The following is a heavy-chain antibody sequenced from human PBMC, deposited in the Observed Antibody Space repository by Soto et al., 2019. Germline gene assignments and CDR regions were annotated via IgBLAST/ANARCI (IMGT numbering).Heavy chain of an antibody. J-gene: IGHJ4*02. D-gene: IGHD3-10*01. CDR1: GGSISSSSYY. Sequence: QLQLQESGPGLVKPSETLSLTCTVSGGSISSSSYYWGWIRQPPGKGLEWIGSIYYSGSTYYNPSLKSRVTISVDTSKNQFSLKLSSVTAADTAVYYCARREQFDGSGSLHFDYWGQGTLVTVSS. V-gene: IGHV4-39*01. CDR2: IYYSGST. CDR3: ARREQFDGSGSLHFDY.